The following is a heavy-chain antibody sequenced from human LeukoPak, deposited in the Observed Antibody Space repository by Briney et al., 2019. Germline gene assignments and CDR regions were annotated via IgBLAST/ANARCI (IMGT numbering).Heavy chain of an antibody. CDR2: INHSGST. J-gene: IGHJ4*02. CDR1: GGSFSGYY. Sequence: SETLSLTCAVYGGSFSGYYWSWIRQPPGKGLEWIGEINHSGSTNYNPSLKSRVTISVDTSKNQFSLKLSSVTAADTAVYYCARRNRVRGVYRTIDYWGQGTLVTVSS. V-gene: IGHV4-34*01. D-gene: IGHD3-10*01. CDR3: ARRNRVRGVYRTIDY.